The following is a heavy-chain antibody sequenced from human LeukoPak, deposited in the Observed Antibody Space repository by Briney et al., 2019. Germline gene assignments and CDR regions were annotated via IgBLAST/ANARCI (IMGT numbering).Heavy chain of an antibody. CDR1: GFTFSSYW. V-gene: IGHV3-7*01. D-gene: IGHD2-8*02. J-gene: IGHJ4*02. CDR3: ARSADTGTVDY. CDR2: INQDGSEK. Sequence: AGGSLRLSCAASGFTFSSYWMSWVRQAPGKGLEWVANINQDGSEKYYVGPVEGRFTISRDNAKNSLYLQMNSLRAEDTAVYYCARSADTGTVDYWGQGTLVTVSS.